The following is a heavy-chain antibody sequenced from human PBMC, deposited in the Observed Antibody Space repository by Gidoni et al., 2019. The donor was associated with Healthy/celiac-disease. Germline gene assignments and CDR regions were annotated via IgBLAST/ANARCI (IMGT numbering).Heavy chain of an antibody. CDR1: GGSFSGYY. J-gene: IGHJ6*02. D-gene: IGHD2-2*01. CDR2: SNHRGIT. V-gene: IGHV4-34*01. CDR3: ARLNIVVVPAAMGGMDV. Sequence: QVQLQQWGAGLLKPSETLSLTCAVYGGSFSGYYWSWIRQPPGKGLEWMGESNHRGITNYNPSLKSRVTISVDTSKNKFSLKLSSVTAADKAVYFCARLNIVVVPAAMGGMDVWGQGTTVTVSS.